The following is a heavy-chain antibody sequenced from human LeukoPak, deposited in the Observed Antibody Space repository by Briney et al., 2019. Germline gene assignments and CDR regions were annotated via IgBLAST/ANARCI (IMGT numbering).Heavy chain of an antibody. D-gene: IGHD1-14*01. CDR3: ASLASRSAHFGY. CDR1: GYTFTGYY. V-gene: IGHV1-2*02. CDR2: INPNSGGT. J-gene: IGHJ4*02. Sequence: ASVKVSCKASGYTFTGYYMHWVRQAPGQGLEWMGWINPNSGGTSYAQKFQGRVTMTRDTSISTAYMELSRLRSDDTAVYYCASLASRSAHFGYWGQGTLVTVSS.